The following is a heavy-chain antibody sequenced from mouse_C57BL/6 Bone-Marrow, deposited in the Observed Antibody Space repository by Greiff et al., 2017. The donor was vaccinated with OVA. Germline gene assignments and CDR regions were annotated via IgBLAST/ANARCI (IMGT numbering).Heavy chain of an antibody. Sequence: EVQRVESGGGLVKPGGSLKLSCAASGFTFSSYAMSWVRQTPETRLEWVATISDGGSYTYYPDNVKGRFTISRDNAKNNLYLQMSHLKSEDTAMYYCAREGGDWYFDVWGTGTTVTVSS. V-gene: IGHV5-4*01. CDR3: AREGGDWYFDV. CDR2: ISDGGSYT. J-gene: IGHJ1*03. CDR1: GFTFSSYA.